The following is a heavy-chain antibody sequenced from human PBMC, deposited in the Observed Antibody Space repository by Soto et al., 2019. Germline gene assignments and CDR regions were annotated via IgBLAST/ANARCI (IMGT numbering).Heavy chain of an antibody. V-gene: IGHV3-48*03. Sequence: EVQVVESGGGLVQPGGSLRLSCAASGFSFSSYEMNWVRQAPGKGLEWVSYISSSGSTMYYADSVKGRFTISRDNAKNSVYLQMNSLRAQDTAVYYCALSNWYDLDYWCKGTLVTVSS. J-gene: IGHJ4*02. CDR1: GFSFSSYE. CDR3: ALSNWYDLDY. D-gene: IGHD1-20*01. CDR2: ISSSGSTM.